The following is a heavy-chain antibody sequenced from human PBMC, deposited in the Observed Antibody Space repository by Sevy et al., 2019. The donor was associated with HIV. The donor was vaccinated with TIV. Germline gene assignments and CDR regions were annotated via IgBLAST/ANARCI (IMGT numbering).Heavy chain of an antibody. Sequence: ASVKVSCKASGYTFTSYGISWVRQAPGQGLEWMGWISAYNGNTNYAQKLQGRVTMTTNTSTSTAYMGLRSLSSDDTAWYYCARTYSSGWYDAFDIWGQGTMVTVSS. D-gene: IGHD6-19*01. V-gene: IGHV1-18*01. J-gene: IGHJ3*02. CDR1: GYTFTSYG. CDR3: ARTYSSGWYDAFDI. CDR2: ISAYNGNT.